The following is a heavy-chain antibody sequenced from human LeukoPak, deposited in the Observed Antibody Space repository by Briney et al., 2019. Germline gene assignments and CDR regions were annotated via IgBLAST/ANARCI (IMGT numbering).Heavy chain of an antibody. J-gene: IGHJ1*01. D-gene: IGHD2-2*03. CDR3: ARGMDAEAFQN. CDR1: GYRFTAYP. Sequence: ASVKVSCKTSGYRFTAYPLHWVRQAPGQGLEWLGWMNPHSGETNNAQKFQGRVTMTRDTSISVAYMELSSLRSDDMAAYFCARGMDAEAFQNWGQGTLVIVSS. CDR2: MNPHSGET. V-gene: IGHV1-2*02.